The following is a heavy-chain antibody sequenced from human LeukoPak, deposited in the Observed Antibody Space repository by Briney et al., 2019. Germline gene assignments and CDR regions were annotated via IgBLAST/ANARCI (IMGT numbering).Heavy chain of an antibody. D-gene: IGHD6-19*01. CDR3: ATGYNSDRGSFDI. J-gene: IGHJ3*02. CDR1: GYRFSTYW. CDR2: IYPGDSDV. Sequence: GESLKISCKGSGYRFSTYWIGWVRQMPGKGLEWMGIIYPGDSDVRYSPSFQGQVTISADKSISTPFLQWSSLKASDTAIYYCATGYNSDRGSFDIWGQGTMVTVSS. V-gene: IGHV5-51*01.